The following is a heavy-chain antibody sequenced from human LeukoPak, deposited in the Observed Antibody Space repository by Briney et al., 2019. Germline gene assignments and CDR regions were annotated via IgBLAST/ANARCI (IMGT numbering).Heavy chain of an antibody. Sequence: XGWVRQMPGKGLEWMGIIYPGDSDTRYSPSFQGQVTISADKSISTAYLQWSSLKASDTAMYYCARVDYGDTGHYFDYWGQGTLVTVSS. D-gene: IGHD4-17*01. CDR3: ARVDYGDTGHYFDY. V-gene: IGHV5-51*01. CDR2: IYPGDSDT. J-gene: IGHJ4*02.